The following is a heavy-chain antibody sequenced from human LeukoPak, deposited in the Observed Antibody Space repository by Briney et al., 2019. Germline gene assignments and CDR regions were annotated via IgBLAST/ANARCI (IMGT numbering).Heavy chain of an antibody. V-gene: IGHV3-30*02. CDR1: GFTFSSYG. J-gene: IGHJ4*02. Sequence: GGSLRLSCAASGFTFSSYGMHWVRQAPGKGLEWVAFIRYDGSNKYYADSVKGRFTISRDNSKNTLYLQMNSLRAEDTAVYYCAKALPYYGSGSYWIWGQGTLVTVSS. CDR3: AKALPYYGSGSYWI. D-gene: IGHD3-10*01. CDR2: IRYDGSNK.